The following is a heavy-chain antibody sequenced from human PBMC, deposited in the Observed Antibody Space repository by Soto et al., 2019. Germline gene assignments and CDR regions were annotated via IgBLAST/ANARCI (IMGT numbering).Heavy chain of an antibody. J-gene: IGHJ5*02. CDR2: INHSGST. CDR1: GGSLSGYY. D-gene: IGHD2-8*01. Sequence: SETLSLTCAVYGGSLSGYYWSWIRQPPGKGLEWIGEINHSGSTNYNPSLKSRVTISVDTSKNQFSLKLSSVTAADTAVYYCARFIVLMVYAPSSRFDPWGQGTLVTAPQ. V-gene: IGHV4-34*01. CDR3: ARFIVLMVYAPSSRFDP.